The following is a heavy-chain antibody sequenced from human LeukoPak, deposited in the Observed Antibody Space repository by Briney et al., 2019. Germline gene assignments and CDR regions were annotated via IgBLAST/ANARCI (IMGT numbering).Heavy chain of an antibody. D-gene: IGHD3-10*01. Sequence: GGSLRLSCAASGFTFSTYGMHWVRQAPGKGLEWVAVIWYDGSNKYYADSVQGRFTISRDNSKNTLYLQMNSLRAEDTAVYSCARASGPFDCWGQGTLVTVSS. V-gene: IGHV3-33*01. CDR2: IWYDGSNK. CDR1: GFTFSTYG. CDR3: ARASGPFDC. J-gene: IGHJ4*02.